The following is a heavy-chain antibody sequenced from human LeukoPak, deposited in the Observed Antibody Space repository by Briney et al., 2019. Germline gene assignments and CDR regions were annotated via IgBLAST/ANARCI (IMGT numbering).Heavy chain of an antibody. CDR2: IYTSGST. CDR1: GGSFSGYY. J-gene: IGHJ4*02. Sequence: PSETLSLTCAVYGGSFSGYYWSWIRQPAGKGLEWIGRIYTSGSTNYNPSLKSRVTMSVDTSKNQFSLKLSSVTAADTAVYYCVGGEGDYGNFWGQGTLVTVSS. CDR3: VGGEGDYGNF. D-gene: IGHD4-17*01. V-gene: IGHV4-59*10.